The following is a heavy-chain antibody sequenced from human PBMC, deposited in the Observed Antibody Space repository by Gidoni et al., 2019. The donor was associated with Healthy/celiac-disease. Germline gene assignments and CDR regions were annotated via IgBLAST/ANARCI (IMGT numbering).Heavy chain of an antibody. CDR1: GFTFGSYA. J-gene: IGHJ4*02. Sequence: EVQLVESGGGLVQPGGSLRLSCSASGFTFGSYAMHWVRQAPGKGLEYVSAISSNGGSTYYADSVKGRFTISRDNSKNTLYLQMSSLRAEDTAVYYCVKDPNHYDSSGYYYPEYYFDYWGQGTLVTVSS. CDR3: VKDPNHYDSSGYYYPEYYFDY. V-gene: IGHV3-64D*09. CDR2: ISSNGGST. D-gene: IGHD3-22*01.